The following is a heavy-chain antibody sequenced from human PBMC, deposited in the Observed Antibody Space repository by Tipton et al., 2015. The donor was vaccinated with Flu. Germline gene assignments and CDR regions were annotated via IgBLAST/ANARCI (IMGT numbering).Heavy chain of an antibody. CDR2: IIPIFGTA. CDR3: ARVYAYCGGDCYSGFDY. V-gene: IGHV1-69*01. CDR1: GGTFSSYA. D-gene: IGHD2-21*02. Sequence: QLVQSGAEVKKPGSSVKVSCKASGGTFSSYAISWVRQAPGQGLEWMGGIIPIFGTANYAQKFQGRVTITADESTSTAYMELSSLRSEDTAVYYCARVYAYCGGDCYSGFDYWGQGTLVTVSS. J-gene: IGHJ4*02.